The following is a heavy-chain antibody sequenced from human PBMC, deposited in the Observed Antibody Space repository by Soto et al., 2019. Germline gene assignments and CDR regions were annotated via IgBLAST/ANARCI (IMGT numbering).Heavy chain of an antibody. V-gene: IGHV4-34*01. J-gene: IGHJ4*02. CDR2: INHSGST. D-gene: IGHD4-17*01. CDR1: GGSFSGYY. Sequence: QVQLQQWGAGLLKPSETLSLTCAVYGGSFSGYYWCWIRQPPGKGLEWIGEINHSGSTNYNPSLKSRVTISVDTSKNQFSLKLSSVTAADTAVYYCARATDPVTSPFDYWGQGTLVTVSS. CDR3: ARATDPVTSPFDY.